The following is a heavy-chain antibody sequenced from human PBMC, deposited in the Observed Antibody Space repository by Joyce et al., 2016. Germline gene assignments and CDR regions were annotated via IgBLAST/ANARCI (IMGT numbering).Heavy chain of an antibody. J-gene: IGHJ4*02. CDR1: GFTFRSHG. CDR3: ARDSSNKKIDQ. CDR2: IWFDGSNE. Sequence: QVQLVESGGGVVQPGRSLRRSCVVSGFTFRSHGMHWVRQAPGKGLEWVAVIWFDGSNEYYTDAVKGRFTISRDNSKNTLYLQMNSLRAEDTAVYYCARDSSNKKIDQWGQGTQVTVSS. V-gene: IGHV3-33*01. D-gene: IGHD1/OR15-1a*01.